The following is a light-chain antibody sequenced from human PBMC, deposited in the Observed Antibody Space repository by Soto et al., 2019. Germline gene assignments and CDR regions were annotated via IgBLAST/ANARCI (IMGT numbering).Light chain of an antibody. Sequence: DIQMTQSPSSLAASVGDRVTITCRASQSISAYLNWYQHKPGKAPKLLIYAASRFQSGVPSRFSGSGSGTDFTLTISSLQTEDFATYYCQQSYGTPYTFGQGTKLEIK. V-gene: IGKV1-39*01. CDR1: QSISAY. CDR3: QQSYGTPYT. J-gene: IGKJ2*01. CDR2: AAS.